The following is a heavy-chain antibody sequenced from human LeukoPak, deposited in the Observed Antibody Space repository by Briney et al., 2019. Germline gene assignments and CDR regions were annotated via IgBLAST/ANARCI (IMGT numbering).Heavy chain of an antibody. Sequence: PGGSLRLSCAASGFTFSSYGMHWVRQAPGKGLEWVAVIWYDGSNKYYADSVKGRFTISRDNSKNTLYLQMNSLRAEDTAVYYCARGRRGDFWSGCSYYFDYWGQGTLVTVSS. CDR1: GFTFSSYG. J-gene: IGHJ4*02. D-gene: IGHD3-3*01. V-gene: IGHV3-33*01. CDR3: ARGRRGDFWSGCSYYFDY. CDR2: IWYDGSNK.